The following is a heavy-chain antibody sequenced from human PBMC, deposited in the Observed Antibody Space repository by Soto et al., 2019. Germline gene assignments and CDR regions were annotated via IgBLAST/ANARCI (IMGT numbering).Heavy chain of an antibody. J-gene: IGHJ4*02. V-gene: IGHV3-74*01. Sequence: PGGSLRLSCAASGFTFSSYWMHWVRQAPGKGLVWVSRINSDGSSTSYADSVKGRFTTSRDNAKNTLYLQMNSLRAEDTAVYYCAREFAGDSSSRHLDYWGQGTLVTVSS. CDR3: AREFAGDSSSRHLDY. D-gene: IGHD6-13*01. CDR2: INSDGSST. CDR1: GFTFSSYW.